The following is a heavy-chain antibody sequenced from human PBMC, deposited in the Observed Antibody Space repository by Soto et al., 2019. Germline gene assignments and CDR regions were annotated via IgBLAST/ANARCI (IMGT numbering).Heavy chain of an antibody. J-gene: IGHJ4*02. CDR2: IYYSGST. D-gene: IGHD6-19*01. CDR1: GGSISSYY. V-gene: IGHV4-59*01. CDR3: ARGRGSGWYRGVDY. Sequence: PSETLSLTCTVSGGSISSYYWSWIRQPPGKGLEWIGYIYYSGSTNYNPSLKSRVTISVDTSKNQFSLKLSSVTAADTAMYYCARGRGSGWYRGVDYWGQGTLVTVSS.